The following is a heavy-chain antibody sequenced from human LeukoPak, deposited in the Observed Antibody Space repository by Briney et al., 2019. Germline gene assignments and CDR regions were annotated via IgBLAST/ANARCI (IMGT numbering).Heavy chain of an antibody. V-gene: IGHV4-34*01. J-gene: IGHJ6*02. CDR2: VNHSGST. D-gene: IGHD5-12*01. Sequence: SETLSLSCAVYGGSFTGYYWSCIRPPPGKGLGWIVEVNHSGSTNYNPSLKSRVTISVDTSKNQFSLKLSSVTAADTAVYYCARGSLGYSGYYYGVDVWGQGTTVTVSS. CDR1: GGSFTGYY. CDR3: ARGSLGYSGYYYGVDV.